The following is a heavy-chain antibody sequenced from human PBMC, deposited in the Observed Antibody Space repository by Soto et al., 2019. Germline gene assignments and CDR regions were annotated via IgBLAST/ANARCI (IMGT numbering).Heavy chain of an antibody. D-gene: IGHD3-10*01. CDR1: GGSISSGGYY. CDR3: ARDIRGEGFDY. CDR2: IYYSGST. V-gene: IGHV4-31*03. Sequence: QVQLQESGPGLVKPSQTLSLTCTVSGGSISSGGYYWSWIRQHPGKGLEWIGYIYYSGSTYYNPSLRSXXTXSXXTSKNQFSLKLSSVTAADTAVYYCARDIRGEGFDYWGQGTLVTVSS. J-gene: IGHJ4*02.